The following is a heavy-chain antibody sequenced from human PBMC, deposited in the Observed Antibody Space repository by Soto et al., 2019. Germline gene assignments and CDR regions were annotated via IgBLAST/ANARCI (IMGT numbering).Heavy chain of an antibody. D-gene: IGHD3-9*01. CDR3: ARADRTSDWSNAFDI. CDR1: GGSISSYY. J-gene: IGHJ3*02. CDR2: IHYSGST. V-gene: IGHV4-59*01. Sequence: SETLSLTCTVSGGSISSYYWSWIRQPPGKGLEWIAYIHYSGSTDYNPSLKSRVTISGDTSKRQFSLKLSSVTAADTAVYYCARADRTSDWSNAFDIWGQGTMVTVSS.